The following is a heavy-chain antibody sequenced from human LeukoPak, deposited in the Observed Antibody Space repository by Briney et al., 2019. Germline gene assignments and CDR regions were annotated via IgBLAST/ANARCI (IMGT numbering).Heavy chain of an antibody. D-gene: IGHD3-22*01. CDR3: ARSSSAHYYDSIGYLPSHFDY. CDR2: ISYSGST. J-gene: IGHJ4*02. V-gene: IGHV4-59*01. CDR1: GGSISSYY. Sequence: SETLSLTCTVSGGSISSYYWSWIRQPPGKGLEWIGDISYSGSTNYNPSLKSRVTISVDTSKNQFSLKLSPVTAADTAVYYCARSSSAHYYDSIGYLPSHFDYWGQGTLVTVSS.